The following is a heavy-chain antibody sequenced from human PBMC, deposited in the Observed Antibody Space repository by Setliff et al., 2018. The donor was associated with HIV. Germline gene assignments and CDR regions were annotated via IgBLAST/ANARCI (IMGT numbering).Heavy chain of an antibody. V-gene: IGHV4-30-4*08. Sequence: PSETLSLTCSVSGAPPGSGTYFWNWVRQSPGKGLEWIGYMSDIGSTYYNPSLKSRVTISADTSRNGFSLNLNSVTAADTAVYFCARASGAKYYYGMDVWGQGTTVTVSS. D-gene: IGHD1-26*01. J-gene: IGHJ6*02. CDR2: MSDIGST. CDR3: ARASGAKYYYGMDV. CDR1: GAPPGSGTYF.